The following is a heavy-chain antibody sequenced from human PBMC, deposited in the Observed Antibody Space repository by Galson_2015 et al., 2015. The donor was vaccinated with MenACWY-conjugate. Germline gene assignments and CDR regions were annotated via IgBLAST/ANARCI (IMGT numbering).Heavy chain of an antibody. J-gene: IGHJ4*02. CDR2: IKADGSFS. Sequence: SLRLSCAASGFTFNNYWMHWVRHPPGKGLEWISYIKADGSFSNYADSVKGRFTISTDNAKNMVYLQMDGLGDEDTAVYFCARDNNWSFDSWGRETLVTVSS. CDR1: GFTFNNYW. V-gene: IGHV3-74*01. D-gene: IGHD1-1*01. CDR3: ARDNNWSFDS.